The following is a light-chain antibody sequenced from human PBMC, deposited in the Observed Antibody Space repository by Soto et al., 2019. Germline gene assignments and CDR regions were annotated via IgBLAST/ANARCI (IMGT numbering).Light chain of an antibody. V-gene: IGLV2-14*01. CDR1: SSDVGIYNY. J-gene: IGLJ1*01. Sequence: LTQPASVSGSPGQSIAISCTGSSSDVGIYNYVSWYQQHPGKVPKLIIYEVSNRPSGVSNRFSGSKSGNTASLTISGLQAEDEADYYCSSYTSENTYVFGNGTKVTVL. CDR2: EVS. CDR3: SSYTSENTYV.